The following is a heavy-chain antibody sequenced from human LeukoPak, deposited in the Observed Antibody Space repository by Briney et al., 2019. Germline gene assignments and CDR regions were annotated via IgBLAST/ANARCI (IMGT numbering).Heavy chain of an antibody. D-gene: IGHD3-9*01. V-gene: IGHV3-7*01. CDR1: GFDFNSYT. CDR2: MKEDGSDI. CDR3: ARGGARYLDT. J-gene: IGHJ5*02. Sequence: GGSLRLSCVASGFDFNSYTMSWARQAPGKGLEWVAKMKEDGSDIYYVDSVKGRFTICRDNAKNSQCLQMSSLRVEDTAVYYCARGGARYLDTWGQGSLVIVSS.